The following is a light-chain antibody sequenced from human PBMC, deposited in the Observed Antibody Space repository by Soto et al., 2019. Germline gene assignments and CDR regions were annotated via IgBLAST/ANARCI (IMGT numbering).Light chain of an antibody. CDR1: QSVSKY. J-gene: IGKJ1*01. Sequence: EIVLTQSPGTLALSPGEGATLSCRASQSVSKYLAWYKQKPGQAPRLLIYGASSRATGIPDSFSGNGSGKNFTLTISRLEPEELAGHYRKQTLVSSQTFGQ. CDR2: GAS. CDR3: KQTLVSSQT. V-gene: IGKV3-20*01.